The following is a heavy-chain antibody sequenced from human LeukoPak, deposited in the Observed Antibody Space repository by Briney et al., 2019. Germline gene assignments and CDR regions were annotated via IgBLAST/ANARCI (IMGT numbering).Heavy chain of an antibody. J-gene: IGHJ3*02. D-gene: IGHD3-10*01. CDR1: GYTFTSYG. CDR2: ISAYNGNT. CDR3: ATTMVRGADDAFDI. V-gene: IGHV1-18*01. Sequence: ASVKVSCKASGYTFTSYGISWVRQAPGQGLEWMGWISAYNGNTNYAQKLQGRVTMTTGTSTSTAYMELRSLRSDDTAVYYCATTMVRGADDAFDIWGQGTMVTVSS.